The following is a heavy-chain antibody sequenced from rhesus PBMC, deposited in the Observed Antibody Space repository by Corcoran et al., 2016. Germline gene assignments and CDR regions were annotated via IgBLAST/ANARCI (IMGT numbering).Heavy chain of an antibody. CDR1: GFTFSSSA. CDR2: IRSKSNNYET. D-gene: IGHD4-23*01. Sequence: EVQLVESGGGLVQPGGSLRLSCAASGFTFSSSAMHWVRQASGKGREGAGRIRSKSNNYETGYAASVKGRFTISRDDSKNTAYLQMNSLKTEDTAVYYCARDRPNTVTTYYAFDFWGRGLRVTVSS. J-gene: IGHJ3*01. V-gene: IGHV3-118*01. CDR3: ARDRPNTVTTYYAFDF.